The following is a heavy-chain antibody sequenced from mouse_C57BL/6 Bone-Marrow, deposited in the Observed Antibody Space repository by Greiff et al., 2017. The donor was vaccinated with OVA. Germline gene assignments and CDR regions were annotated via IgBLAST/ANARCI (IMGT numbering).Heavy chain of an antibody. Sequence: VQLQQSGPELVKPGASVKISCKASGYSFTGYYMNWVKQSPEKSLEWIGEINPSTGGTTYNQKFKAKATLTVDKSSSTAYMQLKSLTSEDSAVYYCAREFYWGQGTSVTVSS. CDR2: INPSTGGT. CDR3: AREFY. J-gene: IGHJ4*01. CDR1: GYSFTGYY. V-gene: IGHV1-42*01.